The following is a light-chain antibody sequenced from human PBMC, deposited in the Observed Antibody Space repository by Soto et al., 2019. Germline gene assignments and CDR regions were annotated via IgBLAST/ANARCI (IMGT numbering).Light chain of an antibody. CDR2: EDD. J-gene: IGLJ2*01. CDR3: QSYDSGSHVI. CDR1: SGSIASNY. Sequence: LTQPHSVSESPGKTVTISCTRSSGSIASNYVQWFQQRPGSAPTTVIYEDDRRPSGVPDRFSGSIDRSSNSASLIISRLKTEDEGDYYCQSYDSGSHVIFGGGTQLTVL. V-gene: IGLV6-57*04.